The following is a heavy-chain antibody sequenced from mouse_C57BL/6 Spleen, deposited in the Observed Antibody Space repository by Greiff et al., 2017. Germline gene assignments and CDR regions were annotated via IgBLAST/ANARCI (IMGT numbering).Heavy chain of an antibody. J-gene: IGHJ1*03. D-gene: IGHD2-5*01. CDR1: GFTFSSYA. CDR3: ARDRDYYSNLWYFDV. Sequence: EVQLVESGGGLVKPGGSLKLSCAASGFTFSSYAMSWVRQTPEKRLEWVATISDGGSYTYYPDNVKGRFTISRDNAKNNLYLQMSHLKSEDTAMYYCARDRDYYSNLWYFDVWGTGTTVTVSS. V-gene: IGHV5-4*01. CDR2: ISDGGSYT.